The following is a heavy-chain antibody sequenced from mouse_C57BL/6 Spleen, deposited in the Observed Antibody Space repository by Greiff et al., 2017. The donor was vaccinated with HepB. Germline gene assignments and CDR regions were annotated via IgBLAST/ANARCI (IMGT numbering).Heavy chain of an antibody. CDR1: GYTFTDYN. CDR3: SSSDYYGSSCDYFDY. CDR2: INPNNGGT. Sequence: EVQLQQSGPELVKPGASVKIPCKASGYTFTDYNMAWVKQSHGKSLEWIGDINPNNGGTIYNKKFKGKATLTVDKSSSTAYMEHRSLTSEDTAVYYCSSSDYYGSSCDYFDYWGQGTTLTVAS. J-gene: IGHJ2*01. V-gene: IGHV1-18*01. D-gene: IGHD1-1*01.